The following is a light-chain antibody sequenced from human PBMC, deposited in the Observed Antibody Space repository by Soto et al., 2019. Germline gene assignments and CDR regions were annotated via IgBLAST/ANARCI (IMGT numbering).Light chain of an antibody. CDR2: GAS. CDR3: QQYDNWPT. Sequence: EIVMTQSPATLSVSPGETATLSCRASQSVSNNLAWYQQKPGQAPRLLIYGASTRATGIPAWFSGSGSGTEFTLTISSLHADDFAFYCCQQYDNWPTFGQGTKLEI. CDR1: QSVSNN. J-gene: IGKJ2*01. V-gene: IGKV3-15*01.